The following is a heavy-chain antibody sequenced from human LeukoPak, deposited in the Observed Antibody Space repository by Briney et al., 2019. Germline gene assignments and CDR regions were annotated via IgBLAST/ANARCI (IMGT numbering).Heavy chain of an antibody. CDR2: IYHSGST. D-gene: IGHD2-2*01. CDR1: GRSLNGSC. CDR3: ARDLRLYCSSTSCYAP. Sequence: PSETLSLTCAVFGRSLNGSCLTWIRQLPGKGPGWIGEIYHSGSTNYNPFLKSQVTISVDKSKNQFSLKLSSVTAADTAVYYCARDLRLYCSSTSCYAPWGQGTLVTVSS. V-gene: IGHV4-34*01. J-gene: IGHJ5*02.